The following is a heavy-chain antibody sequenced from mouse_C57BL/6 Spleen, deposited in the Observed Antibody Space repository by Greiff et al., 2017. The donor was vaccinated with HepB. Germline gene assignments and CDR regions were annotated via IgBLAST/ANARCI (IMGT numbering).Heavy chain of an antibody. CDR2: IYPGNSDT. V-gene: IGHV1-5*01. J-gene: IGHJ1*03. Sequence: EVQRVESGTVLARPGASVKMSCKTSGYTFTSYWMHWVKQRPGQGLEWIGAIYPGNSDTSYNQKFKGKAKLTAVTSASTAYMELSSLTNEDSAVYYCTRSDYYGSSPYWYFDVWGTGTTVTVSS. CDR3: TRSDYYGSSPYWYFDV. D-gene: IGHD1-1*01. CDR1: GYTFTSYW.